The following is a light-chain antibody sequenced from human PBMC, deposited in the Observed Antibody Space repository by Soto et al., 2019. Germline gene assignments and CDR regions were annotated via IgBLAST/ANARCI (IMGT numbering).Light chain of an antibody. J-gene: IGKJ4*01. CDR1: QSVSSSY. CDR2: GAS. Sequence: EIVLTQSPGTLSLSPGERATLSCRASQSVSSSYLAWYQQKPGQAPRLLIYGASSRATGIPDRFSGSGSGTDFTLTITRLEPDDFAVYYCQHYRTSFGGGTKVEIK. V-gene: IGKV3-20*01. CDR3: QHYRTS.